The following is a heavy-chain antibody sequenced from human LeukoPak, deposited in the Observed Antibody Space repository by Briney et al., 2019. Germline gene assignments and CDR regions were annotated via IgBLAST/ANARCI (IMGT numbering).Heavy chain of an antibody. CDR3: ARRIGQLDI. J-gene: IGHJ3*02. CDR2: IQYDGSYK. V-gene: IGHV3-33*05. D-gene: IGHD3-16*02. Sequence: PGGSLRLSCAASGFTFSTYGIHWVRQAPGKGLEWVAFIQYDGSYKFYADSVQGRFSISRDNSKNTLFLQMNSLRAEDTAVYYCARRIGQLDIWGQGTMVTVSS. CDR1: GFTFSTYG.